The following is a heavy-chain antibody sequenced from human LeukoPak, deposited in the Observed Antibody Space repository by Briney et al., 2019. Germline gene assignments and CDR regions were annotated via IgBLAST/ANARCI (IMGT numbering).Heavy chain of an antibody. CDR2: IYYSGST. Sequence: SETLSLTCTVSGGSISSYYWSWIRQPPGKGLEWIGYIYYSGSTNYNPSLKSRVTISVDTSKNQFSLKLTSVTAADTAVYYCARASSGLYATWLDPWGQGALVTVSS. CDR1: GGSISSYY. D-gene: IGHD3-22*01. CDR3: ARASSGLYATWLDP. V-gene: IGHV4-59*08. J-gene: IGHJ5*02.